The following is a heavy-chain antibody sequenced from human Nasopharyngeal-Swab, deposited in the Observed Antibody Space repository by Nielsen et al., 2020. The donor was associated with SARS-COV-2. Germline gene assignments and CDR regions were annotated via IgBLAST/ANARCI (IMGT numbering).Heavy chain of an antibody. V-gene: IGHV3-7*01. CDR1: GFTFSSYW. Sequence: GESLKISCAASGFTFSSYWMSWVRQAPGKGLEWVANIKQDGSEKYYVDSVKGRFTISRDNSKKKLYLQMNSLRGDDTAVYYCAKPPMGDLRGWFDPWGQGTLVTVSS. CDR3: AKPPMGDLRGWFDP. D-gene: IGHD3-16*01. CDR2: IKQDGSEK. J-gene: IGHJ5*02.